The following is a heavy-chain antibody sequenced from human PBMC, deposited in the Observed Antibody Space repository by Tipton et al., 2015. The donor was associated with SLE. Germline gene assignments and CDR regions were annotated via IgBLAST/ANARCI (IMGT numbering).Heavy chain of an antibody. CDR3: ARDWGGEALDF. CDR2: IYTSGST. V-gene: IGHV4-61*09. Sequence: TLSLTCTVSGDSITNSNYNWGWIRQSPGKGLEWIGHIYTSGSTNYNPSLKSRVTISVDTSKNQFSLKLSSVTAADTAVYYCARDWGGEALDFWGQGTLVTVSS. D-gene: IGHD2-21*01. CDR1: GDSITNSNYN. J-gene: IGHJ4*02.